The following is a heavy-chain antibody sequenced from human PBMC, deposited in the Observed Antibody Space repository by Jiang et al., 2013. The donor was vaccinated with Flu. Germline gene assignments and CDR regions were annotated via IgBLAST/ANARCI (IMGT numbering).Heavy chain of an antibody. CDR1: ISSSHYL. D-gene: IGHD4-17*01. Sequence: ISSSHYLWGWIRQPPGKGLEWIGSIYYSGSTYYNPSLKSRVTMSVDTSKNQFSLKLSSVTAADTAVYYCARLDYGDGYYYYGMDVWGQGTTVTVSS. V-gene: IGHV4-39*01. CDR2: IYYSGST. J-gene: IGHJ6*02. CDR3: ARLDYGDGYYYYGMDV.